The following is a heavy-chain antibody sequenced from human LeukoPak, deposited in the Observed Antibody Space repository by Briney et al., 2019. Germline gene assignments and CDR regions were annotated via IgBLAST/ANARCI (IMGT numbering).Heavy chain of an antibody. CDR2: IYYSGST. D-gene: IGHD3-22*01. CDR1: GGSISSSSYY. CDR3: AREGTMIVVVRPDAFDI. V-gene: IGHV4-39*07. Sequence: SETLSLTCTVSGGSISSSSYYWGWIRQPPGKGLEWIGSIYYSGSTYYNPSLKSRVTISVDTTKNQFSLKLSSVTAADTAVYYCAREGTMIVVVRPDAFDIWGRGTMVTVSS. J-gene: IGHJ3*02.